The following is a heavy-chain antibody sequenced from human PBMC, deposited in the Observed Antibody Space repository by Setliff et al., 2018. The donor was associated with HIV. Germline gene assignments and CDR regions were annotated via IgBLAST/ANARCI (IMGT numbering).Heavy chain of an antibody. J-gene: IGHJ4*02. Sequence: ASVKVSCKASGDTFSYYYIHWVRQAPGQGLEWMGRIHPTGGITSYAQKFQGRVTMTRDTSTSTIYMDLSSLTSDDTAVYYCARRDGTFDYWGQGTLVTVSS. V-gene: IGHV1-46*01. CDR2: IHPTGGIT. CDR1: GDTFSYYY. CDR3: ARRDGTFDY.